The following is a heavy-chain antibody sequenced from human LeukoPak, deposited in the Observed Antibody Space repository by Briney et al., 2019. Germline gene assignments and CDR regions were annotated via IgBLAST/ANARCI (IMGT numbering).Heavy chain of an antibody. CDR3: ARGWYYDSSGYPTSGYFQH. Sequence: GASVKVSCKASGYTFTVFYMQWVRQAPGQGLEWMGIINPSGGSTSYAQKFQGRVTMTRDTSTSTVYMELSSLRSEDTAVYYCARGWYYDSSGYPTSGYFQHWGQGTLVTVSS. V-gene: IGHV1-46*01. J-gene: IGHJ1*01. CDR2: INPSGGST. CDR1: GYTFTVFY. D-gene: IGHD3-22*01.